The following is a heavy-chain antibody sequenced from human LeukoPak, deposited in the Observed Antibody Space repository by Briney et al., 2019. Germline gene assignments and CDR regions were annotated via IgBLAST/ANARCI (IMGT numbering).Heavy chain of an antibody. CDR1: GYTFTSYD. CDR3: ARSYYDFWSGYYSNWFDP. J-gene: IGHJ5*02. V-gene: IGHV1-8*01. D-gene: IGHD3-3*01. CDR2: MNPNSGNT. Sequence: GASVKVSCKASGYTFTSYDINWVRQATGQGLEWMGWMNPNSGNTGYAQKFQGRVTMTRNTSTSTAYMELSSLRSEDTAVYYCARSYYDFWSGYYSNWFDPWGQGTLVTVSS.